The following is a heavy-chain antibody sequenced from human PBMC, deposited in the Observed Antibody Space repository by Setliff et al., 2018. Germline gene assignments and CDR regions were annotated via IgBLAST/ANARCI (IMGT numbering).Heavy chain of an antibody. CDR3: ARQIRPGIALTGGLDY. J-gene: IGHJ4*02. V-gene: IGHV4-34*01. Sequence: PSETLSLTCAVYGGSFRGFYWTWIRQPPRKGLEWIGEINHSGSSVYNPSLESRVSISVDTSKNQISLNLNSVTVADTAVYYCARQIRPGIALTGGLDYWGQGALGTVS. D-gene: IGHD2-8*02. CDR2: INHSGSS. CDR1: GGSFRGFY.